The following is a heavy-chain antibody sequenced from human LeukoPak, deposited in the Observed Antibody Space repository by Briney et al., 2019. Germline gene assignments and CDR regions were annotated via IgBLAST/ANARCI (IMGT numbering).Heavy chain of an antibody. CDR3: ARQESVEVWFDP. CDR2: IYTSGST. Sequence: SETLSLTCTVSGGSISSYYWSWIRQPPGKGLERIGYIYTSGSTNYNPSLKSRVTISVDTSKNQFSLKQSSVTAAEAAVYYCARQESVEVWFDPWGQGTLVTVSS. CDR1: GGSISSYY. V-gene: IGHV4-4*09. D-gene: IGHD3-10*01. J-gene: IGHJ5*02.